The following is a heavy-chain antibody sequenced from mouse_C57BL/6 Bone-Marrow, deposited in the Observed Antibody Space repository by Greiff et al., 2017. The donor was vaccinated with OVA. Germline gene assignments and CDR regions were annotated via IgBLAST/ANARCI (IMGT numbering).Heavy chain of an antibody. CDR1: GYTLTSYG. CDR3: ASYYYGSSFDY. J-gene: IGHJ2*01. Sequence: QVQLKQSGAELARPGASVKLSCKASGYTLTSYGISWVKQRTGQGLEWIGEIDPSDSYTNYNQKFKGKSTLTVDKSSSTAYMQLSSLTSEDSAVYYCASYYYGSSFDYWGQGTTLTVSS. CDR2: IDPSDSYT. D-gene: IGHD1-1*01. V-gene: IGHV1-69*01.